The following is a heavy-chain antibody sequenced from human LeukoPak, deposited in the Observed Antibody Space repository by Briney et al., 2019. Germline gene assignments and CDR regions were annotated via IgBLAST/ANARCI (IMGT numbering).Heavy chain of an antibody. CDR2: IVVGGGNT. CDR1: GFTFTSSA. Sequence: SVTVSCKASGFTFTSSAVQWVRQARGQRLEWIGWIVVGGGNTNYAQKFQERVTITRDMSTSTAYMELSSLRSEDTAVYYCAASPDYYDSSGYSYYFDYWGQGTLVTVSS. D-gene: IGHD3-22*01. J-gene: IGHJ4*02. V-gene: IGHV1-58*01. CDR3: AASPDYYDSSGYSYYFDY.